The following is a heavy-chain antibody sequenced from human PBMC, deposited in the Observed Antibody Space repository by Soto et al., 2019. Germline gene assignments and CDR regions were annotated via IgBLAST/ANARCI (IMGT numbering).Heavy chain of an antibody. J-gene: IGHJ5*02. Sequence: GASVKVSCKASGYTFTSYGISWVRQAPGQGLEWMGWISAYNGNTNYAQKLQGRVTMTTDTSTSTAYMELRSLRSDDTAVYYCARGGITGTTLRLGANWFDPWGQGTLVTVSS. CDR1: GYTFTSYG. V-gene: IGHV1-18*01. CDR3: ARGGITGTTLRLGANWFDP. D-gene: IGHD1-7*01. CDR2: ISAYNGNT.